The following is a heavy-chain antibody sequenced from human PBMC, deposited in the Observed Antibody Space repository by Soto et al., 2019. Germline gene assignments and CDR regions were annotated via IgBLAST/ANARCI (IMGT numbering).Heavy chain of an antibody. CDR3: ARDVSGKLGHDS. Sequence: GGSLRLSCAASGFTFGSYWMSWVRQAPGKGLEWVANIKQDESEKYYVDSVKGRFTISRDNAKNSLYLQMNSLRVEDTAVYYCARDVSGKLGHDSWGQGTLVTVSS. J-gene: IGHJ4*02. V-gene: IGHV3-7*01. D-gene: IGHD3-10*01. CDR1: GFTFGSYW. CDR2: IKQDESEK.